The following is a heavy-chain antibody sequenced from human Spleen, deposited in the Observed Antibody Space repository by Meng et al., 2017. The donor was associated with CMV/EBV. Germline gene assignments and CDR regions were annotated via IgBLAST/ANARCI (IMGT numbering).Heavy chain of an antibody. CDR1: GFTFSSYE. Sequence: GESLKISCAASGFTFSSYEMHWVRRAPGKGLEWLSYISSGGSIIYYADSVEGRFTISRDNAKNSLYLQMNSLRAEDTAVYYCASEADSSSSAAFDIWGQGTMVTVSS. CDR2: ISSGGSII. J-gene: IGHJ3*02. CDR3: ASEADSSSSAAFDI. V-gene: IGHV3-48*03. D-gene: IGHD6-6*01.